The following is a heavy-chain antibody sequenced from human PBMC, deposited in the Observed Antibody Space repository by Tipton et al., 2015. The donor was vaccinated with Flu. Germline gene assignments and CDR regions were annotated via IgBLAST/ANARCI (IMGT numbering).Heavy chain of an antibody. J-gene: IGHJ6*02. V-gene: IGHV4-39*07. CDR3: ARDRSDPSGYNSGLPLYYYYYYGMDV. D-gene: IGHD5-18*01. CDR2: SYYSGST. CDR1: GDSISSSSYY. Sequence: LRLSCTVSGDSISSSSYYWGWIRQPPGKGLEWIGSSYYSGSTYYNPSLKSRVTISVDTSKNQFSLKLSSVTAADTAVYYCARDRSDPSGYNSGLPLYYYYYYGMDVWGQGTTVTVSS.